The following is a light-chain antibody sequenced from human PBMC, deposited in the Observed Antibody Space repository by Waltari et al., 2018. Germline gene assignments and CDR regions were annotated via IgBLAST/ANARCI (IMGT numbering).Light chain of an antibody. Sequence: QSVLTQPPSVSGAPGQRVTISCTGSSSNIGAGYDVQWYQQLPGTAPKLLMHGNRNRPSGVPDRFSGSKSGTSAALAITGLQAEDEADYYCQSYDSSLSGVVFGGGTKLTVL. CDR1: SSNIGAGYD. CDR3: QSYDSSLSGVV. V-gene: IGLV1-40*01. CDR2: GNR. J-gene: IGLJ2*01.